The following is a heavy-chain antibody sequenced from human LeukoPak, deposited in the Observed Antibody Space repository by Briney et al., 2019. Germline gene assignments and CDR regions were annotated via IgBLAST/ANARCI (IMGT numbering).Heavy chain of an antibody. J-gene: IGHJ4*02. Sequence: SETLSLTCTVSGGSVSSHYWSWIRQPPGKGLEWIGYIYYSGSTNYNPSLKSRVTISVDTSKNQFSLKLSSVTAADTAVYYCAREVVSYYYDSSGYSSSFDYWGQGTLVTVSS. CDR1: GGSVSSHY. CDR3: AREVVSYYYDSSGYSSSFDY. V-gene: IGHV4-59*02. CDR2: IYYSGST. D-gene: IGHD3-22*01.